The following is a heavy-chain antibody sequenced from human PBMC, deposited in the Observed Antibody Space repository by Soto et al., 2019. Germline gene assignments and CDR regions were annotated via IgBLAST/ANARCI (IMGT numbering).Heavy chain of an antibody. V-gene: IGHV3-23*01. CDR3: AKASGSYPHDAFDI. CDR1: GFNFRSYA. D-gene: IGHD3-10*01. CDR2: ISGSSGST. J-gene: IGHJ3*02. Sequence: EVHLLESGGGLVQPGGSLRLSCAASGFNFRSYAMTWVRQAPGKGLEWVSAISGSSGSTYYADSVKGRFTISRDKSKNTLYLQVNSLRAEDTDVYYCAKASGSYPHDAFDIWGQGTMVTVSS.